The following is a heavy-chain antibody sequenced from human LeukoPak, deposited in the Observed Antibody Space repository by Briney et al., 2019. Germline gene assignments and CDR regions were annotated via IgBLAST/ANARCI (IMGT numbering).Heavy chain of an antibody. J-gene: IGHJ5*02. V-gene: IGHV5-51*01. Sequence: HGESLKISCKGSGYSFTNYWIGWVRQMPGKGLERMGIIYPGDSDTRYSPSFQGQVTISADKSISTAYLQWGSLKASDTALYYCARSQGYCSGGSCLQGDWFDPWGQGTLVTVSS. CDR2: IYPGDSDT. CDR3: ARSQGYCSGGSCLQGDWFDP. CDR1: GYSFTNYW. D-gene: IGHD2-15*01.